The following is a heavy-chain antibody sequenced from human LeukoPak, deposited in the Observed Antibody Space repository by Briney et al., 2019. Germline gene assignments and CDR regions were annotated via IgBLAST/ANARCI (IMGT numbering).Heavy chain of an antibody. Sequence: PSETLSLTCTVSGGSISSYYWSWIWQPPGKGLEWIGYIYYSGNTNYNPSLKSRVSISIDTSKNQFSLQLSSVTAADTAVYYCARDRDSSGLRDFDLWGRGTLVTVSA. V-gene: IGHV4-59*01. CDR3: ARDRDSSGLRDFDL. J-gene: IGHJ2*01. D-gene: IGHD3-22*01. CDR2: IYYSGNT. CDR1: GGSISSYY.